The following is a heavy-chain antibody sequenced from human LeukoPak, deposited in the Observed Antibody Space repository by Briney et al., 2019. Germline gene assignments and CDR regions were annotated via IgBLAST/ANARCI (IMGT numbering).Heavy chain of an antibody. J-gene: IGHJ3*02. CDR2: MNPNSGNT. D-gene: IGHD3-22*01. V-gene: IGHV1-8*01. CDR3: ARGTGGIVVVTDAFDI. Sequence: ASVKVSCKASGYTFTSYDINWVRQATGRGLEWMGWMNPNSGNTGYAQKFQGRVTMTRNTSISTAYMELSSLRSEDTAVYYCARGTGGIVVVTDAFDIWGQGTMVTVSS. CDR1: GYTFTSYD.